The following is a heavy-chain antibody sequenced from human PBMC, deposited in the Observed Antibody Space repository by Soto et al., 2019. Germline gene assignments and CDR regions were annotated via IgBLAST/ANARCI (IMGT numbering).Heavy chain of an antibody. CDR3: TRVPAAMYDAFDI. CDR2: ISGSGGST. D-gene: IGHD2-2*01. V-gene: IGHV3-23*01. J-gene: IGHJ3*02. Sequence: EVQLLESGGGLVQPGGSLRLSCAASGFTFSSYAMSWVRQAPGKGLEWVSAISGSGGSTYYADSVKGRFTISRDNSKNTLYLQMNSLRAEDTAVYYCTRVPAAMYDAFDIWGQGTMVTVSS. CDR1: GFTFSSYA.